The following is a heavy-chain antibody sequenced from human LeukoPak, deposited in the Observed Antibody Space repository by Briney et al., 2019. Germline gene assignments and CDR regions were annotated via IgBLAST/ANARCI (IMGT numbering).Heavy chain of an antibody. CDR2: LYYSGST. Sequence: SETLSLTCTVSGSSISSTSYYWGWIRQPPGKGLEWIGSLYYSGSTYYNPSLMGRVTISVDTSKNQFSLKLSSVTAADTAVYFCARHPDFGSSYYNWFDPWGQGTLVTVSS. D-gene: IGHD6-6*01. V-gene: IGHV4-39*01. CDR3: ARHPDFGSSYYNWFDP. J-gene: IGHJ5*02. CDR1: GSSISSTSYY.